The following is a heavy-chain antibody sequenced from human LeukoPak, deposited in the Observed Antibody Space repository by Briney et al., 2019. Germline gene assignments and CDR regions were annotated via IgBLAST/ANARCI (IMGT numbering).Heavy chain of an antibody. CDR2: IITILGIA. J-gene: IGHJ4*02. CDR3: ARTSGSYSSDY. D-gene: IGHD1-26*01. Sequence: SVKVSCKASGGTFSSYTISWVRQAPGQGLEWMGRIITILGIANYAQKFQGRVTITADKSTSTAYMELSSLRSEDTAVYYCARTSGSYSSDYWGQGTLVTVSS. V-gene: IGHV1-69*02. CDR1: GGTFSSYT.